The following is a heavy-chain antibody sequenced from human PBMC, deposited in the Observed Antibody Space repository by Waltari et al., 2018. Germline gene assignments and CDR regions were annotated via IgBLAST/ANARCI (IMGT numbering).Heavy chain of an antibody. Sequence: QLQLQESGPGLVTPSETLSLTCTVSGGSISSSSYYWGWIRQPPGKGLEWIGSIYYSGSTYYNPARKSRVTISVDTSKNQVSLKRSSVTAADTAVYYCARDGYYYYYGMDVWGQGTTVTVSS. CDR3: ARDGYYYYYGMDV. CDR2: IYYSGST. CDR1: GGSISSSSYY. V-gene: IGHV4-39*07. J-gene: IGHJ6*02.